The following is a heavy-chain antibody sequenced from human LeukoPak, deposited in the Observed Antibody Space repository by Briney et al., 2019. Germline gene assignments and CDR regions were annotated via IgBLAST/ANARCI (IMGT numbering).Heavy chain of an antibody. CDR1: GVSISSYY. CDR3: ARRPGQQHYFDY. CDR2: IYYSGST. V-gene: IGHV4-59*08. Sequence: PSETLSLTCTVSGVSISSYYWSWIRQPPGKGLEWIGYIYYSGSTNYNPSLKSRVTISVDTSKKQFSLKLSSVTAADTAVYYCARRPGQQHYFDYWGQGTLVTVSS. J-gene: IGHJ4*02. D-gene: IGHD6-13*01.